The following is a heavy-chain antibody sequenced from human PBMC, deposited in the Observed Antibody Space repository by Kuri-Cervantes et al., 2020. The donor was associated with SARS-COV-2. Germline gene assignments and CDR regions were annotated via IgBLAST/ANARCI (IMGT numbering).Heavy chain of an antibody. J-gene: IGHJ3*02. CDR1: GGSFSDNH. D-gene: IGHD7-27*01. CDR3: AREWLTNWGRPDDAFDI. Sequence: SETLSLTCAVYGGSFSDNHWTWVRQPPGKGLEWIGEINYSGTTNYNPSLKSRVTMSVDTSKNQFSLNLTSVTAAGTAVYYCAREWLTNWGRPDDAFDIWGQGTMVTVSS. CDR2: INYSGTT. V-gene: IGHV4-34*01.